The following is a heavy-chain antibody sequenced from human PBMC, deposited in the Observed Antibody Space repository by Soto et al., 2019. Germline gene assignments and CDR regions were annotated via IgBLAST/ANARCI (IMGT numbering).Heavy chain of an antibody. CDR3: AKEADICSGGTCYFEYLQR. CDR2: TSYDATIN. Sequence: QVQLVESGGGVVQPGRSLRLSCAASGFTFSSYGMHWVRQAPGKGLEWVASTSYDATINNYAVSVKGRFTISRDNSKNAQYLQLNSLRAEDTALYYCAKEADICSGGTCYFEYLQRWGQGTLVTVSS. J-gene: IGHJ1*01. D-gene: IGHD2-15*01. V-gene: IGHV3-30*18. CDR1: GFTFSSYG.